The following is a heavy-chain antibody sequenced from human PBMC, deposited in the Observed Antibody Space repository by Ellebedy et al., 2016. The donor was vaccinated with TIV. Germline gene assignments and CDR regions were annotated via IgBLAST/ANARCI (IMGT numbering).Heavy chain of an antibody. CDR3: AREPALTVTTLTGADY. CDR1: GGSISSGGYY. CDR2: IYYSGST. D-gene: IGHD4-17*01. Sequence: MPSETLSLTCTVSGGSISSGGYYWSCIRQHPGKGLAWIGYIYYSGSTYYNPSHKSRVTISVDTSKNQFSLKLSSVTAADTAVYYCAREPALTVTTLTGADYWGQGTLVTVSS. V-gene: IGHV4-31*03. J-gene: IGHJ4*02.